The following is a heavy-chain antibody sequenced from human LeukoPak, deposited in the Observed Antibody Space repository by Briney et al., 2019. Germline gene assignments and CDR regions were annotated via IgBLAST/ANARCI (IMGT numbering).Heavy chain of an antibody. D-gene: IGHD2-2*01. CDR2: FDPEDGET. J-gene: IGHJ5*02. Sequence: ASVTVSCTVSGYTLTELSMHWVRQAPGKGLEWMGGFDPEDGETIYAQKFQGRVTMTEDTSTDTAYMELSSLRSEDTAVYYCATDGSGYCSSTSCNWFDPWGQGTLVTVSS. CDR1: GYTLTELS. CDR3: ATDGSGYCSSTSCNWFDP. V-gene: IGHV1-24*01.